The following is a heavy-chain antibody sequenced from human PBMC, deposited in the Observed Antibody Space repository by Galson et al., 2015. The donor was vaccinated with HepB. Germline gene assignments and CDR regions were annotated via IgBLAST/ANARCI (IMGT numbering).Heavy chain of an antibody. J-gene: IGHJ4*02. CDR3: ARSALLGELSLAHLAFWY. CDR2: IIPIFGTA. Sequence: SVKVSCKASGGTFSSYAISWVRQAPGQGLEWMGGIIPIFGTANYAQKFQGRVTITADESTSTAYMELSSLRSEDTAVYYCARSALLGELSLAHLAFWYWGQGTLVTVSS. D-gene: IGHD3-16*02. CDR1: GGTFSSYA. V-gene: IGHV1-69*13.